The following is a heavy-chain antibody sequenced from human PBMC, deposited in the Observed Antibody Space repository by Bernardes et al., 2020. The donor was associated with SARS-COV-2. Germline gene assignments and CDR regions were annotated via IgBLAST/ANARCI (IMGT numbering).Heavy chain of an antibody. CDR2: ISGSGGTA. J-gene: IGHJ4*02. D-gene: IGHD1-26*01. CDR3: AKDPSGSSYFDY. V-gene: IGHV3-23*01. CDR1: GFIFSDCA. Sequence: GGSLRLSCVASGFIFSDCAMSWVRQAPGKGLEWVSSISGSGGTAHYADSVKGRFTISRDKSKNTLYLQMNSLRAEDTAVFYCAKDPSGSSYFDYWGQGTLVTVSS.